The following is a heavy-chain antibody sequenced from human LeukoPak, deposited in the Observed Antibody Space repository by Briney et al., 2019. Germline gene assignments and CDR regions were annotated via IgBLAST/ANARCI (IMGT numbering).Heavy chain of an antibody. CDR3: ARGMTTVTSEDY. Sequence: ASVKVSCKASGYTFTSYGISWVRQAPGQGLEWMGWISAYNGNTNYAQKLQGRVTMTRNTSISTAYMELSSLRPEDTAVYYCARGMTTVTSEDYWGQGTLVTVSS. CDR2: ISAYNGNT. V-gene: IGHV1-18*01. J-gene: IGHJ4*02. D-gene: IGHD4-17*01. CDR1: GYTFTSYG.